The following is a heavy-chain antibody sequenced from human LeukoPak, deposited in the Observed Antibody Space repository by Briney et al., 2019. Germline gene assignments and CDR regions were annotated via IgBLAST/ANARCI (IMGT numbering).Heavy chain of an antibody. V-gene: IGHV1-2*02. Sequence: GASVEVSCKASGYTFTDFYIHWLRQAPGQGLQWLGWINPNSGDTNYAQNFQGRVTMTRDTSVSTAYMELSSLESDDTAVYYCARDDSTTSWVSFSIFDYWGQGTLVTVSS. D-gene: IGHD2-2*01. J-gene: IGHJ4*02. CDR3: ARDDSTTSWVSFSIFDY. CDR1: GYTFTDFY. CDR2: INPNSGDT.